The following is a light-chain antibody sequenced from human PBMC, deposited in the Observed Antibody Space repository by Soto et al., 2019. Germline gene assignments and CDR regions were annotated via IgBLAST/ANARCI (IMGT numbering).Light chain of an antibody. CDR2: GAS. Sequence: EIVLTQSPGTLSLSPGERVTLSCRASQSVSSSYLAWYQQKPGQAPRLLIYGASTRATGIPDRFSGSGSGTDFTLTISRLEPEDFAVYYCQQYGNSRITFGQGTRLEIK. CDR3: QQYGNSRIT. CDR1: QSVSSSY. J-gene: IGKJ5*01. V-gene: IGKV3-20*01.